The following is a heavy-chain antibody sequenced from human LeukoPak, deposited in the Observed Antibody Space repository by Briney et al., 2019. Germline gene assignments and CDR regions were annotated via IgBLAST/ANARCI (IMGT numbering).Heavy chain of an antibody. CDR1: GFTFDDYA. Sequence: GGSLGLSCAASGFTFDDYAMHWVRQAPGKGLEWVSGISWNSGSIGYADSVKGRFTISRDDAKNSLYLQMNSLRAEDTALYYCAKGGISVTWGQGTLVTVSS. V-gene: IGHV3-9*01. CDR3: AKGGISVT. CDR2: ISWNSGSI. J-gene: IGHJ5*02. D-gene: IGHD6-19*01.